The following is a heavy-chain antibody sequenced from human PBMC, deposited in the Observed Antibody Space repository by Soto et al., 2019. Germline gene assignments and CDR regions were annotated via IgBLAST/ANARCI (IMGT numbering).Heavy chain of an antibody. CDR1: GGSMSKFY. D-gene: IGHD4-17*01. V-gene: IGHV4-4*07. Sequence: QVQVQESGPGLVKPSETLSLTCSVSGGSMSKFYWSWIRKTAGKGLEWMGRVYATGTSDYNPSLRSRIAMSVDISKMTFSLRLRSVTAADTGVYYCDRDGSKTLRDCFDPWGQGILVTVSS. CDR2: VYATGTS. CDR3: DRDGSKTLRDCFDP. J-gene: IGHJ5*02.